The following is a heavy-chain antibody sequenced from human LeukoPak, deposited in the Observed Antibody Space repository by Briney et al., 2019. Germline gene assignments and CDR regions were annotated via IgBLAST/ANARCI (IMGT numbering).Heavy chain of an antibody. D-gene: IGHD4-17*01. Sequence: GGSLRLSCAASGFTFTTYWMHWVRQAPGKGLVWVSHINSDGSITSYADSVKGRFTISRDNAKNTLYLQMNSLRAEDTAVYYCARDPISAYGEVWYFDLWGRGTLVTVSS. CDR2: INSDGSIT. V-gene: IGHV3-74*01. CDR3: ARDPISAYGEVWYFDL. CDR1: GFTFTTYW. J-gene: IGHJ2*01.